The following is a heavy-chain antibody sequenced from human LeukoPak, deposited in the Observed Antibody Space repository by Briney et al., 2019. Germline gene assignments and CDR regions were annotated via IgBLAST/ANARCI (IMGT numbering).Heavy chain of an antibody. CDR2: ISGSGGGT. D-gene: IGHD2-15*01. Sequence: GGSLRLSCAASGFTFSSYAMSWVRQAPGKGLEWVSAISGSGGGTYYADSVKGRFTISRDNSKNTLYLQMNSLRAEDTAVYYCAKGGPLVGYCSGGSCYRAYYFDYWGQGTLVTVSS. V-gene: IGHV3-23*01. CDR3: AKGGPLVGYCSGGSCYRAYYFDY. CDR1: GFTFSSYA. J-gene: IGHJ4*02.